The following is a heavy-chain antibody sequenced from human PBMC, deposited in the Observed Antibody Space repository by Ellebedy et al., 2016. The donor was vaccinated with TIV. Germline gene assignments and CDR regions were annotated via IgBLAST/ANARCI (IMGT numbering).Heavy chain of an antibody. CDR2: IRGSGGGT. J-gene: IGHJ4*02. V-gene: IGHV3-23*01. Sequence: GESLKISCAASGFTFSSYAMSWVRQAPGKGLAWVSVIRGSGGGTYYADSVKGRFTISRDNSKNTLYLQMNSLRAEDTAVYYCAKARGKWELPLDYWGQGTLVTVSS. D-gene: IGHD1-26*01. CDR3: AKARGKWELPLDY. CDR1: GFTFSSYA.